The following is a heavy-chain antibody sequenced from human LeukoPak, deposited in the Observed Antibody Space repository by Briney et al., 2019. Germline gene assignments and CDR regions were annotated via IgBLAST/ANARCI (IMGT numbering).Heavy chain of an antibody. CDR3: ARDGYSSGWYQFDY. V-gene: IGHV3-74*01. J-gene: IGHJ4*02. CDR1: GFTFSSYW. CDR2: INSDGSST. D-gene: IGHD6-19*01. Sequence: GGSLRLSCAASGFTFSSYWMHWVRQAPGKGLVRVSRINSDGSSTSYADSVKGRFTISRDNAKNTLYLQMNSLRAEDTAVYYCARDGYSSGWYQFDYWGQGTLVTVSS.